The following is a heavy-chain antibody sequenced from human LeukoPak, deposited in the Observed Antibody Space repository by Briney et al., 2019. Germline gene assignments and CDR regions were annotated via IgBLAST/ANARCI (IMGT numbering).Heavy chain of an antibody. D-gene: IGHD4-17*01. CDR1: GYRFTSYW. V-gene: IGHV5-51*01. CDR3: ARRSTVTYYGMDV. J-gene: IGHJ6*02. Sequence: GASLQISCKGSGYRFTSYWIGWARQMPGKGVGWMGIIYPGDSDTRYSPSFQGQVAISADKSISTAYLQWSSLKASDTAMYYCARRSTVTYYGMDVWGQGTTVTVSS. CDR2: IYPGDSDT.